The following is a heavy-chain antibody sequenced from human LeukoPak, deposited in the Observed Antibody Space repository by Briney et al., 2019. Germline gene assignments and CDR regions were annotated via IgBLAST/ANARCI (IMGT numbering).Heavy chain of an antibody. J-gene: IGHJ3*02. CDR3: ARHPSFGVAIDAFDI. CDR2: IYYSGST. Sequence: SETPSLTCTVSGGSISSSSYYWGWIRQPPGKGLEWIGSIYYSGSTYYNPSLKSRVTISVDTSKNQFSLKLSSVTAADTAVYYCARHPSFGVAIDAFDIWGQGTMVTVSS. V-gene: IGHV4-39*01. D-gene: IGHD3-3*01. CDR1: GGSISSSSYY.